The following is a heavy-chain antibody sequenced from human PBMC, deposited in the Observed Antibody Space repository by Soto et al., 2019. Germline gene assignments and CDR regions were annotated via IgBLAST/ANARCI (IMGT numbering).Heavy chain of an antibody. D-gene: IGHD1-1*01. Sequence: QAQLVQSGAEVKEPGASVKVSCKASGYTFTSYGISWVRQASGQGLEWMGWIRAYNGNTKYAQKLQGRVTMTTDTSTSTAYMELSSLRSDDTAVYYCARDEAYKWNVGGWFDPWGQGTLVTVSS. V-gene: IGHV1-18*01. CDR2: IRAYNGNT. J-gene: IGHJ5*02. CDR3: ARDEAYKWNVGGWFDP. CDR1: GYTFTSYG.